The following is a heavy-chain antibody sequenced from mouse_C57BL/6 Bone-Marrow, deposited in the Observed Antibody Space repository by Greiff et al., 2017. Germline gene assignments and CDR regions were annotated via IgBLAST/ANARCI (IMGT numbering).Heavy chain of an antibody. CDR1: GYTFTSYG. Sequence: VQLQQSGAELARPGASVKLSCKASGYTFTSYGISWVKQRTGQGLEWIGEIYPRSGNTYYNEKFKGKATLTADKSSSTAYMELRSLTSEDSAVSFYASRVLCAMDYWGQGTSVTVSS. D-gene: IGHD5-1*01. CDR3: ASRVLCAMDY. V-gene: IGHV1-81*01. CDR2: IYPRSGNT. J-gene: IGHJ4*01.